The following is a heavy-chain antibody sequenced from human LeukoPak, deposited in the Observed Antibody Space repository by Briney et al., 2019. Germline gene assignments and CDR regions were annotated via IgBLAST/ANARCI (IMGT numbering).Heavy chain of an antibody. J-gene: IGHJ4*02. CDR2: IIPILGIA. D-gene: IGHD3-22*01. CDR1: GGTFSSYA. V-gene: IGHV1-69*04. CDR3: ASGYYDSSGYYYITDY. Sequence: SVKVSCKASGGTFSSYAIRWVRQAPGQGLEWMGRIIPILGIANYAQKFQGRVTITADKSTSTAYMELSSLRSEDTAVYYCASGYYDSSGYYYITDYWGQGTLVTVSS.